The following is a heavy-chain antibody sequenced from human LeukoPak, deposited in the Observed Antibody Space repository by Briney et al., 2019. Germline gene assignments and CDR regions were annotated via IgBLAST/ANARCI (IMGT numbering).Heavy chain of an antibody. V-gene: IGHV1-18*01. D-gene: IGHD3-9*01. CDR3: ARDLRYDILTGSAGY. CDR1: GYTFTSYG. Sequence: ASVKVSCKASGYTFTSYGISWVRQAPGQGLEWMGWISAYNGNTNYAQKLQGRVTMTTDTSTSTAYMELRSLRSDDTAVYYCARDLRYDILTGSAGYWGQGTLVTVSS. J-gene: IGHJ4*02. CDR2: ISAYNGNT.